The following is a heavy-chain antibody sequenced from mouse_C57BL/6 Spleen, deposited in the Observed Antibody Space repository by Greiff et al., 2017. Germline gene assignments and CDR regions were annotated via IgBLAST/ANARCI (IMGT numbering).Heavy chain of an antibody. D-gene: IGHD2-5*01. J-gene: IGHJ3*01. CDR1: GFTFSSYA. Sequence: DVMLVESGEGLVKPGGSLKLSCAASGFTFSSYAMSWVRQTPEKRLEWVAYISSGGDYIYYADTVKGRITISRDNARNTLYLQMSSLKSEDTAMYYCTRGDYSNYAFAYWGQGTLVTVSA. CDR3: TRGDYSNYAFAY. V-gene: IGHV5-9-1*02. CDR2: ISSGGDYI.